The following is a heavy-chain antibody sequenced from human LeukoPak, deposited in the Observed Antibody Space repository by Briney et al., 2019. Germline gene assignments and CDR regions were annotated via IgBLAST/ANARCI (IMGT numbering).Heavy chain of an antibody. V-gene: IGHV4-59*12. CDR3: ARDGGATTF. D-gene: IGHD1-26*01. CDR1: GGSISSYY. CDR2: IYYSGST. J-gene: IGHJ4*02. Sequence: SETLSLTCTVSGGSISSYYWSWIRQPPGKGLEWIGYIYYSGSTNYNPSLKSRVTMSVDTSKNQFSLKLSSVTAADTAVYYCARDGGATTFWGQGTLVTVSS.